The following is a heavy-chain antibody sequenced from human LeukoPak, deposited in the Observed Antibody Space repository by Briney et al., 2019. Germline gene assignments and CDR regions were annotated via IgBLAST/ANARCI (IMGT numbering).Heavy chain of an antibody. CDR2: IYYSGST. CDR3: ARADGSGWYHY. Sequence: SETLSLTCTVSGGSISSYYWSWLRQPPGKGLEWIGYIYYSGSTNYNPSLKSRVTISVDTSKNQFSLKLSSVTAADTAVYYCARADGSGWYHYWGQGTLVTVSS. V-gene: IGHV4-59*01. CDR1: GGSISSYY. D-gene: IGHD6-19*01. J-gene: IGHJ4*02.